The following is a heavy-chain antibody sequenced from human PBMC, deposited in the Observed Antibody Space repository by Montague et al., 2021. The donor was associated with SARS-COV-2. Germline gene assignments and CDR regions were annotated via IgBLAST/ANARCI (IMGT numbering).Heavy chain of an antibody. J-gene: IGHJ4*02. V-gene: IGHV4-39*01. Sequence: SETLSLTCTVSGGSISSSSYFWGWIRQPPGKRLEWIGSIYYSGSTCYNPSLKSRVTISVDTSKNQFSLKLSSVTAADTAVFYCARKTSRGLTIFGVVTASYCFDYWGQGTLVTVSS. CDR2: IYYSGST. CDR1: GGSISSSSYF. D-gene: IGHD3-3*01. CDR3: ARKTSRGLTIFGVVTASYCFDY.